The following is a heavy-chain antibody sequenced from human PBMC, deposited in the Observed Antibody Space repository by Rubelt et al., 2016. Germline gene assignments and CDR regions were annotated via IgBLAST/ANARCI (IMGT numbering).Heavy chain of an antibody. V-gene: IGHV1-69*01. Sequence: WVGGIIPIFGTANYARKFQGRVTITADESTSTAYMELSSLRSEDTAVYYCARDTRTYGMDVWGQGTTVTVSS. D-gene: IGHD3-3*01. CDR3: ARDTRTYGMDV. CDR2: IIPIFGTA. J-gene: IGHJ6*02.